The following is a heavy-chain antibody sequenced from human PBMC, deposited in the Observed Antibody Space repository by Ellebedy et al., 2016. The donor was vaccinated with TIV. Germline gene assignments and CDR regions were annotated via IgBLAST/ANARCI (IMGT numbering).Heavy chain of an antibody. V-gene: IGHV1-3*01. CDR2: INPGSGNI. D-gene: IGHD5-18*01. Sequence: AASVKVSCKASGYTFTRDTIQWVRQAPGQRLEWMGWINPGSGNIQYSQKLQARVTITRDTSASTVYMELSSLRSEDTAVYYCARGGREEDAVMAFLDYWGQGTLVTVSS. CDR3: ARGGREEDAVMAFLDY. CDR1: GYTFTRDT. J-gene: IGHJ4*02.